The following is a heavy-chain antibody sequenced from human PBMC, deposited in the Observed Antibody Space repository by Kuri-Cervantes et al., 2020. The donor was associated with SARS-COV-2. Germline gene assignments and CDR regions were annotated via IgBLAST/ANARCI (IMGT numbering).Heavy chain of an antibody. J-gene: IGHJ6*02. CDR1: GFTFSDYY. CDR3: ARDPRGVVNPYYYYGMDV. Sequence: GESLKISCAASGFTFSDYYMSWIRQAPGKGLEWVSYISSSSSYTNYADSVKGRFTISRGNAKNSLYLQMNSLRAEDTAVYYCARDPRGVVNPYYYYGMDVWGQGTTVTVSS. D-gene: IGHD3-3*01. CDR2: ISSSSSYT. V-gene: IGHV3-11*05.